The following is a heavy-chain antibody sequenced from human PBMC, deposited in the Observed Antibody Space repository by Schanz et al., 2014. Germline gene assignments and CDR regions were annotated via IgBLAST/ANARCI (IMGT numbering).Heavy chain of an antibody. V-gene: IGHV3-11*06. Sequence: QVQLVDSGGGLVKPGGSLRLSCTASGFPFSDYFMAWIRQPPGRGLVWVSYVSRSTPDIYYADSVKGRFTMSRDNAKNSVFLQMNSLRAEDTAICFCVRDSFFAFDHWGQGTLVTVSS. D-gene: IGHD3-3*01. CDR1: GFPFSDYF. J-gene: IGHJ4*02. CDR2: VSRSTPDI. CDR3: VRDSFFAFDH.